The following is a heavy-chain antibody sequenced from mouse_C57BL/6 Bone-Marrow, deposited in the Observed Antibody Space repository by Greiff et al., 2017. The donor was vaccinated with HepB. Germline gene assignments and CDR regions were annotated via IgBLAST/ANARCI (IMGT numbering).Heavy chain of an antibody. CDR2: FHPYNDDT. Sequence: QVQLKGSGAELVKPGASVKMSCKASGYTFTTYPIEWMKQNHGKSLEWIGNFHPYNDDTKYNEKFKGKATLTVEKSSSTVYLELSRLTSDDSAVYYCARGYYGSSRHWYFDVWGTGTTVTVSS. CDR1: GYTFTTYP. D-gene: IGHD1-1*01. J-gene: IGHJ1*03. CDR3: ARGYYGSSRHWYFDV. V-gene: IGHV1-47*01.